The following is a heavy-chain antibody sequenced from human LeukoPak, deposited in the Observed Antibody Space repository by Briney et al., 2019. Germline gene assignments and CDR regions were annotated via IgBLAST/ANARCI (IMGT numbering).Heavy chain of an antibody. J-gene: IGHJ4*02. V-gene: IGHV1-46*01. D-gene: IGHD3-22*01. Sequence: GAPVKVSCKASGYTFTSYYMHWVRQAPGQGLEWMGIINPSGGSTSYAQKFQGRVTMTEDTSTDTAYMELSSLRSEDTAVYYCATARYYDSSGYYYWGQGTLVTVSS. CDR2: INPSGGST. CDR1: GYTFTSYY. CDR3: ATARYYDSSGYYY.